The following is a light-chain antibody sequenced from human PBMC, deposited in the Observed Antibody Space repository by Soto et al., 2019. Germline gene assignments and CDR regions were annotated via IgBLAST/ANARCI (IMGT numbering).Light chain of an antibody. CDR1: SSDVGGYNY. J-gene: IGLJ2*01. Sequence: QSVLTQPASVSGSPGQSITISCTGTSSDVGGYNYVSWYQQHPGKAPTLVIYEVTNLHSGVSNRFSGSKSGNTASLTISGLQAEDEAEYHCSSFTSRSTVIFGGGTKLTVL. V-gene: IGLV2-14*01. CDR2: EVT. CDR3: SSFTSRSTVI.